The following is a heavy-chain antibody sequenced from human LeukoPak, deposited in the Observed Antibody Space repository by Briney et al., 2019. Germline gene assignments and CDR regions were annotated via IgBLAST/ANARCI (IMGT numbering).Heavy chain of an antibody. CDR1: GDSLYSDNFF. Sequence: PSQTLSLTCTVSGDSLYSDNFFWAWIRQHPGKGLESIGHIYHSGSTFYNPSLKSRLHISVDTSNNQFSLKLSSVTAADTAVYYCARLTAPYFISDFWGQGTQVTVSS. D-gene: IGHD2/OR15-2a*01. V-gene: IGHV4-31*03. J-gene: IGHJ1*01. CDR3: ARLTAPYFISDF. CDR2: IYHSGST.